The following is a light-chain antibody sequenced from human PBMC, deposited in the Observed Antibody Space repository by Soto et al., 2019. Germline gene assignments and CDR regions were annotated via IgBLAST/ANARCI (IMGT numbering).Light chain of an antibody. J-gene: IGKJ5*01. V-gene: IGKV1-39*01. CDR2: EAS. CDR3: QQANSFPIT. Sequence: DIQMTQSPSTLSASVGDRVTITCRASQSISSYLNWYQQKPGKAPKLLIYEASSLQSGVPSRISGSGSGTGFTLTISSLQPEDFATYYCQQANSFPITFGQGTRLEIK. CDR1: QSISSY.